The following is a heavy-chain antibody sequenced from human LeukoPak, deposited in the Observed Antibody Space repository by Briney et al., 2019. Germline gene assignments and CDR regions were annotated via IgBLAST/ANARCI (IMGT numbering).Heavy chain of an antibody. D-gene: IGHD5-18*01. CDR3: ARVTSGYSYEFDY. CDR2: IYYSGST. CDR1: GGSISSGDYY. Sequence: PSQTLSLTCTVSGGSISSGDYYWSWIRQPPGKGLEWIGHIYYSGSTYYNPSLKSRVTISVDTSKNQFSLKLSSVTAADTAGYYCARVTSGYSYEFDYWGQGTLVTVSS. J-gene: IGHJ4*02. V-gene: IGHV4-30-4*08.